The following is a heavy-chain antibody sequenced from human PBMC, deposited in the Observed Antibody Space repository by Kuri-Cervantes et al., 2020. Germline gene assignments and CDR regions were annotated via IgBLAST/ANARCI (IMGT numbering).Heavy chain of an antibody. J-gene: IGHJ4*02. CDR3: ARDAPPSTRGEKDY. D-gene: IGHD3-16*01. Sequence: ASVKVSCKASGYTFTSYAMHWVRQAPGQGLEWMGWINPNSGGTNYAQKFQGRVTMTRDTSISTAYMELSRLRSDDTAVYYCARDAPPSTRGEKDYWGQGTLVTVSS. CDR2: INPNSGGT. V-gene: IGHV1-2*02. CDR1: GYTFTSYA.